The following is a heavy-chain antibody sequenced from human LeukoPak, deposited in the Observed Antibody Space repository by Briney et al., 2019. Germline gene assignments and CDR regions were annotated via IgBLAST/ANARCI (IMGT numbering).Heavy chain of an antibody. J-gene: IGHJ5*02. V-gene: IGHV3-21*01. D-gene: IGHD3-10*01. CDR3: ARDRGARGRGLA. CDR2: IGPSSGDI. Sequence: GGSLRLSCAASGFTFSNYEMNWVRQAPGTGLEWVSSIGPSSGDISYADSVKGRFTISRDNDKNSLYLQMNSLRAEDTAVYYCARDRGARGRGLAWGQGAQVTVSS. CDR1: GFTFSNYE.